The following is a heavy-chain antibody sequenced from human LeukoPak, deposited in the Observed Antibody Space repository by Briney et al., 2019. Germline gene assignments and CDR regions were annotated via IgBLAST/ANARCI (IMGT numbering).Heavy chain of an antibody. CDR2: ISYDGSNK. Sequence: PGGSLRLSCAAFGFTFSSYGMHWVRQAPGKGLEWVAVISYDGSNKYYADSVKGRFTISRDNSKNTLYLQMNSLRAEDTAVYYCARAGYGSGSYYEYCDYWGQGTLVTVSS. CDR3: ARAGYGSGSYYEYCDY. J-gene: IGHJ4*02. CDR1: GFTFSSYG. V-gene: IGHV3-30*03. D-gene: IGHD3-10*01.